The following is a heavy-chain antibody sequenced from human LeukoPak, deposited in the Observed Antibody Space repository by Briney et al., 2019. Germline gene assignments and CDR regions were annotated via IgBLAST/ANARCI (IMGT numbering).Heavy chain of an antibody. CDR3: ARGKMTTVTTWDY. V-gene: IGHV4-34*01. CDR1: GGSFSGYY. Sequence: SETLSLTCAVYGGSFSGYYWSWIRQPPGKGLEWIGEINHSGSTNYNPSLKSRVTISVDTSKNQFSLKLSSVTAADTAVYYCARGKMTTVTTWDYWGQGTLVTVSS. J-gene: IGHJ4*02. CDR2: INHSGST. D-gene: IGHD4-17*01.